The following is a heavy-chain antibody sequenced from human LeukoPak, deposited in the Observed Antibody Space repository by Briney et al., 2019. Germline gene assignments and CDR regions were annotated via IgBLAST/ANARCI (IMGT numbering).Heavy chain of an antibody. V-gene: IGHV4-4*07. J-gene: IGHJ5*02. CDR1: GDSINYYY. Sequence: SETLSLTCTVSGDSINYYYWSWIRQPAGKGLEWIGRIYSTGSTNYNPSLKSRVTMSVDTSKNQFSLKLSSVTAADTAVYYCAKVRYGTFNWFDPWGQGTLVTVSS. CDR2: IYSTGST. CDR3: AKVRYGTFNWFDP. D-gene: IGHD2/OR15-2a*01.